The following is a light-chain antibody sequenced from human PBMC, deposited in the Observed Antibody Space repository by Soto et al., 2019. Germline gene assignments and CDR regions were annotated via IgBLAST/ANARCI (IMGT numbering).Light chain of an antibody. CDR1: QSVSSY. J-gene: IGKJ1*01. CDR3: QRRSNWWT. Sequence: EIVLTQSPATLSLSPGERATLSCRASQSVSSYLAWYQQKPGQAPRLLIYDASNRAPGLPARFRGRGSGPAFPPTISSLEPEDFAVYYCQRRSNWWTFGQGTKVDI. CDR2: DAS. V-gene: IGKV3-11*01.